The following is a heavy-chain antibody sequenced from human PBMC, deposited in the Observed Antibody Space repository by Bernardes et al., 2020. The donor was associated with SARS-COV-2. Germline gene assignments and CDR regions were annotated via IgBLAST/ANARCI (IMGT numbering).Heavy chain of an antibody. Sequence: VGSLRLSCAASGFTFSNYALHWVRQAPGKGLEWVAVNEYYTDSVKGRFTISRDNAKNSLYLQMNRLRDEDTAVYYCASEQGDTDYDNWGQGTLVTVSS. CDR2: NE. D-gene: IGHD3-16*01. J-gene: IGHJ4*02. V-gene: IGHV3-30*07. CDR3: ASEQGDTDYDN. CDR1: GFTFSNYA.